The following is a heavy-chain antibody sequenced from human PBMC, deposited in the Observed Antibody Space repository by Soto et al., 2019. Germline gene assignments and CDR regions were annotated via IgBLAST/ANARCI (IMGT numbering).Heavy chain of an antibody. Sequence: QVQLVQSGAEVKKPGSSVKVSCKASRGIFSTYAISWLRQAPGQRLEWMGGIIPIFGTPNYAQRFQGRVTITADESTSTAYMELSRLRSEDTAVYYCARDRDDYGSGNYYNRIDFWGQGTLVTVSS. CDR1: RGIFSTYA. J-gene: IGHJ4*02. V-gene: IGHV1-69*01. CDR2: IIPIFGTP. CDR3: ARDRDDYGSGNYYNRIDF. D-gene: IGHD3-10*01.